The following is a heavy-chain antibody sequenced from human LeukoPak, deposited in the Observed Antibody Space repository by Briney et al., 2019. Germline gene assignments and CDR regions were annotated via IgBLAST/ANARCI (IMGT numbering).Heavy chain of an antibody. D-gene: IGHD2-21*02. J-gene: IGHJ4*02. CDR1: GFTFSSYV. Sequence: PGGTLRLSCAASGFTFSSYVRSWVRQAPGKGLEWVSAIRGSGGSTYYADSVKGRFTISIDNSKNTLYLQMNSLRAEDTAVYYCAKYPGALVVTATGYPGYWGQGTLVTVSS. CDR3: AKYPGALVVTATGYPGY. V-gene: IGHV3-23*01. CDR2: IRGSGGST.